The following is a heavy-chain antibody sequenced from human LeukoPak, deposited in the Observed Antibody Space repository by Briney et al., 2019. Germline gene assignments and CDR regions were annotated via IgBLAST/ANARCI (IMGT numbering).Heavy chain of an antibody. CDR1: GGTFSSYA. CDR3: ARGEIVITFGSSRPGDAFNI. V-gene: IGHV1-69*01. D-gene: IGHD3-16*01. Sequence: GSSVKVSCKASGGTFSSYAISWVRQAPGQGLEWMGGIIPIFGTANYAQKFQGRVTITADGSTSTVYMELSSLRSEDTAVYYCARGEIVITFGSSRPGDAFNIWGQGTMVTVSS. CDR2: IIPIFGTA. J-gene: IGHJ3*02.